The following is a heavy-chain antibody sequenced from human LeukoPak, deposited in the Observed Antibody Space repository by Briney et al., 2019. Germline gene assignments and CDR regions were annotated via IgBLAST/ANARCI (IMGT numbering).Heavy chain of an antibody. J-gene: IGHJ6*03. CDR1: GYTFTNYD. CDR2: MNPNSGNT. V-gene: IGHV1-8*03. Sequence: ASVKVSCXASGYTFTNYDINWVRQANGQGLEWMGWMNPNSGNTGYAQKFQGRVTITRNTSISTAYMELSSLRSEDTAVYYCARGVRARDTIFGVVTTGGYYYYYMDVWGKGTTVTVSS. CDR3: ARGVRARDTIFGVVTTGGYYYYYMDV. D-gene: IGHD3-3*01.